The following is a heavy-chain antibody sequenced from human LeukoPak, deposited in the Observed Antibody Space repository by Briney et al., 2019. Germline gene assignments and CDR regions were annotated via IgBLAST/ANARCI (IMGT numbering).Heavy chain of an antibody. CDR2: ISYDGSNK. J-gene: IGHJ4*02. Sequence: GGSLGPSCAASGFTFSSYAMHWVRQAPGKGLEWVAVISYDGSNKYYEDSVKGRFTISRDNSKNTLYLQMNSLRAEDTAVYYCARDSDWGTMIVPNDYWGQGTLVTVSS. CDR1: GFTFSSYA. CDR3: ARDSDWGTMIVPNDY. D-gene: IGHD3-22*01. V-gene: IGHV3-30*04.